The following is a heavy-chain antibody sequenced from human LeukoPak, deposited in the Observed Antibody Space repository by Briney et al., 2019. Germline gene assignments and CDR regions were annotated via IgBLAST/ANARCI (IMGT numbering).Heavy chain of an antibody. V-gene: IGHV1-18*04. CDR1: GYTFSNFG. Sequence: AASVKVSCKGSGYTFSNFGISWVRQAPGRGLEWLGWINAYNGDTDYAEKVQGRVTMTTDTSTSTAYMGLTSLKSEDTAVYYCARDGLVPALYYLDFWGKGTTATVSS. D-gene: IGHD2-2*01. CDR3: ARDGLVPALYYLDF. J-gene: IGHJ6*03. CDR2: INAYNGDT.